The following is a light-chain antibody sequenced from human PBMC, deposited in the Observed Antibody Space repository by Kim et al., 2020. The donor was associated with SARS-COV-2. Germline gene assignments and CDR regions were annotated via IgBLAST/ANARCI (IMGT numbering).Light chain of an antibody. CDR1: SLRSYY. Sequence: ALGKTVRNTCQGGSLRSYYASWYQQKPGQAPVLVIYGKNNRPSGIPDRFSGSSSGNTASLTITGAQAEDEADYYCNSRDSSGNHVVFGGGTQLTVL. V-gene: IGLV3-19*01. CDR2: GKN. J-gene: IGLJ2*01. CDR3: NSRDSSGNHVV.